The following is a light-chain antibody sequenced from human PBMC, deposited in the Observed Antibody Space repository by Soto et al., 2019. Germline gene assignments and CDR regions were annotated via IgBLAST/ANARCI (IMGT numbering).Light chain of an antibody. CDR1: ESISSEY. V-gene: IGKV3-15*01. J-gene: IGKJ1*01. CDR3: QQYNNWPWT. CDR2: GAS. Sequence: EIVLTQSPGTLSLSPGERATLSCRTSESISSEYLAWYQQKPGQAPRLLIYGASTRATGVPARFSGSGSGTEFTLTISSLQSEDFAVYYCQQYNNWPWTFGQGTKVDIK.